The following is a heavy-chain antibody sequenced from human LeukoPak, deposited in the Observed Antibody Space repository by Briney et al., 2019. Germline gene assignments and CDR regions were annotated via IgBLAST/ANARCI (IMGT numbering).Heavy chain of an antibody. CDR1: GYTFTVYY. CDR2: INPNSGGT. J-gene: IGHJ4*02. V-gene: IGHV1-2*06. D-gene: IGHD2-8*01. CDR3: ARDMLDDYFDY. Sequence: ASVKVSCKASGYTFTVYYMLWVRQAPEQGLEWMGRINPNSGGTNYAQKFQGRVTMTRDTSISTAYMELSRLTSDDTAVYYCARDMLDDYFDYWGQGTLVTVSS.